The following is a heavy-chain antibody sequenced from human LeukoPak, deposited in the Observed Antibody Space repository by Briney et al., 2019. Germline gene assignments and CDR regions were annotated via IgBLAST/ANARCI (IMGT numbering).Heavy chain of an antibody. CDR2: INGGNGNA. CDR1: GYTFTNYG. D-gene: IGHD3-22*01. CDR3: ARVPLHDSSGHYYPH. J-gene: IGHJ1*01. V-gene: IGHV1-3*01. Sequence: EASVTVSCTTSGYTFTNYGMHWVRQAPGQRLEWMGWINGGNGNAKYSQDFQGRVTIIRDTSASTAYMELSSLRSEDTAVYYCARVPLHDSSGHYYPHWGQGTLVTVSS.